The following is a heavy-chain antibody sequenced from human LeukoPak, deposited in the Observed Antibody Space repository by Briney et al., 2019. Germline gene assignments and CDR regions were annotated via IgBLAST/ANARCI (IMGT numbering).Heavy chain of an antibody. D-gene: IGHD6-19*01. CDR1: GFTFRSYA. Sequence: GGSLTLSCAASGFTFRSYAMGWVRQAPGRGLEWVSAISDSGGSRSYADSVKGRFTISRDNSKNTLDLQMNSLRAEDTAVYYWAKVVSSALDYWGQGTLVTVSS. CDR3: AKVVSSALDY. V-gene: IGHV3-23*01. CDR2: ISDSGGSR. J-gene: IGHJ4*02.